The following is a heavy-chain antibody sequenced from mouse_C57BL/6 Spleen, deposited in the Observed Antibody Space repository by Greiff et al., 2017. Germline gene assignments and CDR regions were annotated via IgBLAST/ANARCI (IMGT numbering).Heavy chain of an antibody. CDR2: ITYDGSST. CDR3: AREFRYAMDD. CDR1: GFTFSDYY. J-gene: IGHJ4*01. V-gene: IGHV5-16*01. Sequence: EVMLVESEGGLVQPGSSMKLSCTASGFTFSDYYMAWVRQVPEKGLEWVANITYDGSSTSYLDSLTGRFIIARDHAKNILYLQMSRMKADDTATYYCAREFRYAMDDWGQGTSVTVSS.